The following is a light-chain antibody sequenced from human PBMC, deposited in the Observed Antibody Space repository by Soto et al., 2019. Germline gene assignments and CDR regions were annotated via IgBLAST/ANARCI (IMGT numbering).Light chain of an antibody. CDR2: RSS. CDR1: ESVNSW. J-gene: IGKJ1*01. V-gene: IGKV1-5*03. Sequence: DIQMTQSPSTLSASVGDRVTITCRASESVNSWLAWYQQKPGKPPKLLIYRSSALESGVPSRFSGSGSVTEFILTIDNLQPDDFATYYCQQYNSYPWTFGQGTIVEI. CDR3: QQYNSYPWT.